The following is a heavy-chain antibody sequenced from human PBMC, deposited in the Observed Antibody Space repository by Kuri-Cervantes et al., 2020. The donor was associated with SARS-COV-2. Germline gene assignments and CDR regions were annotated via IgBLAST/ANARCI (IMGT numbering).Heavy chain of an antibody. CDR2: IRSKANGYAT. V-gene: IGHV3-73*01. CDR1: GFTFSNAW. Sequence: GGSLRLSCAASGFTFSNAWMSWVRQASGKGLEWVGRIRSKANGYATAYAASVKGRFTISRDDSKNTAYLQMNSLKTEDTAVYYCTRAGDRYYYYYYYMDVWGKGTTVTVSS. J-gene: IGHJ6*03. D-gene: IGHD2-21*02. CDR3: TRAGDRYYYYYYYMDV.